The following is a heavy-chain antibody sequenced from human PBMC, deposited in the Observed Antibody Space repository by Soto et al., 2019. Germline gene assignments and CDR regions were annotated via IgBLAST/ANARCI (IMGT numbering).Heavy chain of an antibody. CDR2: IIPIFGTA. CDR3: ATLAADISYYGMDV. Sequence: SSVKVSCKASGGTFSSYAISWVRQAPGQGLEWMGGIIPIFGTANYAQKFQGRVAITADKSTSTAYMELSSLRSEDTAVYYCATLAADISYYGMDVWGQGTTVTVSS. CDR1: GGTFSSYA. V-gene: IGHV1-69*06. J-gene: IGHJ6*02. D-gene: IGHD6-13*01.